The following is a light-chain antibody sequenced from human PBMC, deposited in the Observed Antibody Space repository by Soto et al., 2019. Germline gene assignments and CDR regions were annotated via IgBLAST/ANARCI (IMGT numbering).Light chain of an antibody. CDR1: SSNIGSNT. CDR2: SNN. CDR3: AAWDDSPNGPV. Sequence: QSVLTQPPSASGTPGQRVTISCSGSSSNIGSNTVNWYQQLPGTAPKLLISSNNQRPSGVPDRFSGSKSGTSASLAISGLQSEDEANYYCAAWDDSPNGPVFGGGTQLTVL. V-gene: IGLV1-44*01. J-gene: IGLJ2*01.